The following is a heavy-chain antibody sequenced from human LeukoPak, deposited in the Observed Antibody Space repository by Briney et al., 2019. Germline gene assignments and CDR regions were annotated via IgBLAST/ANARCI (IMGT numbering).Heavy chain of an antibody. Sequence: VASVKVSCKASGGTFSSYATSWVRQAPGQGLEWMGGIIPIFGTANYAQKFRGRVTITADESTSTAYMELSSLRSEDTAVYYCARGRNYYDSSGYGYYYYYYMDVWGKGTTVTVSS. D-gene: IGHD3-22*01. J-gene: IGHJ6*03. CDR3: ARGRNYYDSSGYGYYYYYYMDV. CDR1: GGTFSSYA. V-gene: IGHV1-69*13. CDR2: IIPIFGTA.